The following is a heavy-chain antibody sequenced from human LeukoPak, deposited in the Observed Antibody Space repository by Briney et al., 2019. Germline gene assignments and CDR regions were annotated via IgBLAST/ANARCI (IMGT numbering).Heavy chain of an antibody. Sequence: GGSLRLSCAASGFTRSSYWMNWVRQAPGKGLEWLANIKEDGSEKYYVDSVKGRFTISRDNAKNSLYLHMNSLTAEDTAMYYCARDWVAGVPFDAFDIWGQGTMVSVSS. CDR2: IKEDGSEK. V-gene: IGHV3-7*03. CDR3: ARDWVAGVPFDAFDI. CDR1: GFTRSSYW. D-gene: IGHD3-10*01. J-gene: IGHJ3*02.